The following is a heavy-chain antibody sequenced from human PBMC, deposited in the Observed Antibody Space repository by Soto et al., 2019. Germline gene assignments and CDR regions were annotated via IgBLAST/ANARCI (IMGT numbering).Heavy chain of an antibody. CDR1: GFTFGNNA. V-gene: IGHV3-49*03. Sequence: SLRFPCTPSGFTFGNNARGWFPQPPGKGRCGVGFIRSKAYGGTTEYAASVKGRFTISRDDSKSIAYLQMNSLKTEDTAVYYCTSTSYYYDSSGYLYVADAFDIWGQGTMVT. CDR3: TSTSYYYDSSGYLYVADAFDI. D-gene: IGHD3-22*01. CDR2: IRSKAYGGTT. J-gene: IGHJ3*02.